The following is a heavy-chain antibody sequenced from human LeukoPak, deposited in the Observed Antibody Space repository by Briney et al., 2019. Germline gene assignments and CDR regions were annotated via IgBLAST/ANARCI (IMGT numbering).Heavy chain of an antibody. CDR1: GFTFSTHD. D-gene: IGHD3-10*01. Sequence: GGSLRLSCAASGFTFSTHDVNWVRQAPGKGLEWVSFINSRSSTIYYADSVKGRFTISRDNAKNSLYLQMSGLRAEDTAVYYCTRLQYSFLYGSGSYGVDYWGQGTPVTVSS. CDR3: TRLQYSFLYGSGSYGVDY. CDR2: INSRSSTI. J-gene: IGHJ4*02. V-gene: IGHV3-48*04.